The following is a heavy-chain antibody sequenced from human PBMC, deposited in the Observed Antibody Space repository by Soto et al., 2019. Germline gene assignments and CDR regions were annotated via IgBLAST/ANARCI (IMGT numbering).Heavy chain of an antibody. CDR2: INHSGST. V-gene: IGHV4-34*01. D-gene: IGHD2-15*01. CDR1: GGSFSGYY. CDR3: ARGSVVVAAFSNYYYYGMDV. Sequence: SETLSLTCAVYGGSFSGYYWSWIRQPPGKGLEWIGEINHSGSTNYNPSLKSRVTISVDTSKNQFSLKLSSVTAADTAVYYCARGSVVVAAFSNYYYYGMDVCGQGTTVTVYS. J-gene: IGHJ6*02.